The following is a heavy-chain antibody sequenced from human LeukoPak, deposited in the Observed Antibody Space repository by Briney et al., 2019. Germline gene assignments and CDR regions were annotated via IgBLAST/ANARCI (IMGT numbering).Heavy chain of an antibody. CDR2: ISGSGGST. Sequence: GGSLRLSCSASGFTLCSYAMSWVRQAPGEGLGWVSAISGSGGSTYYADSVKGRFTISRDNSKNTLYLQMNSLRAEDTAVYYCAKDWRAAAVGYGMDVWGQGTTVTVSS. D-gene: IGHD6-13*01. J-gene: IGHJ6*02. CDR1: GFTLCSYA. CDR3: AKDWRAAAVGYGMDV. V-gene: IGHV3-23*01.